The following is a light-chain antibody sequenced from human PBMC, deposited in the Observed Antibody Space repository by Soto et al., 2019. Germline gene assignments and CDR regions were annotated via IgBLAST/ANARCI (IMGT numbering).Light chain of an antibody. CDR1: QSISSW. CDR3: QQYKSYFT. CDR2: KAS. J-gene: IGKJ2*01. Sequence: DIQMTQSPSTLSASVGDRVTITCRASQSISSWLAWYQQKPGKAPKLLIYKASTLESGVPLRFSGSGSGTEFTLTISSLQPDDFATYYCQQYKSYFTFGQGTKLEIK. V-gene: IGKV1-5*03.